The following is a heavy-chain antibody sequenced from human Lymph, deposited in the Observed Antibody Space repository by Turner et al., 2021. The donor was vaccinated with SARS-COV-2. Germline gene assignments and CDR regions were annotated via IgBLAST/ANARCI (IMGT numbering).Heavy chain of an antibody. D-gene: IGHD1-1*01. J-gene: IGHJ4*02. CDR1: GGTFSTYA. V-gene: IGHV1-69*10. CDR2: TIPSFGIA. Sequence: VQLVQSGAEVKKPGSSVKVSCKASGGTFSTYAISWVRQAPGQGLEWLGGTIPSFGIANYAQKFQGRVTITADKFTSTAYMELSSLRSEDTAVYYCARDATGPLGYWGRGTLVTVSS. CDR3: ARDATGPLGY.